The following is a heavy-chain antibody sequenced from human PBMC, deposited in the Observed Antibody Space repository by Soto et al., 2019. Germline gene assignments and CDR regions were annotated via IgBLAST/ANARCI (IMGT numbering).Heavy chain of an antibody. CDR2: MYPGDSDT. CDR1: ESDSNTHW. V-gene: IGHV5-51*01. J-gene: IGHJ4*02. CDR3: ARLPRDCNKTSCYYADH. Sequence: PGETLTISPRGSESDSNTHWFGWVRQLPARGLEWVGIMYPGDSDTRYNPSLQGHVPRSVDVTVSTAFLQWRSLETSDTGMYFCARLPRDCNKTSCYYADHWGQGTQVTSPQ. D-gene: IGHD3-3*01.